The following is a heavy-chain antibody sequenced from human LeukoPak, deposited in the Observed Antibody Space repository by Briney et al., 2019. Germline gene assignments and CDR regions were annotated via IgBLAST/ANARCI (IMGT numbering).Heavy chain of an antibody. CDR2: INPNSGGT. CDR3: ARVLDFWSGSTHYSYDTMDV. J-gene: IGHJ6*02. D-gene: IGHD3-3*01. Sequence: ASVKVSCKASGYTFTGQYIHWVRQAPGQGLEWMGWINPNSGGTNYAQKFQGRVTMTRDTSISTAYMELSSLRSDDTAVYYCARVLDFWSGSTHYSYDTMDVWGQGTTVTVSS. CDR1: GYTFTGQY. V-gene: IGHV1-2*02.